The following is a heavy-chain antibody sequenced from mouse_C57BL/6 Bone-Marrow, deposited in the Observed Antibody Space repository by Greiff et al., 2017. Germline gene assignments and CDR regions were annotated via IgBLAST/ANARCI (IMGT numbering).Heavy chain of an antibody. CDR2: INPYNGGT. D-gene: IGHD1-1*01. CDR1: GYTFTDYY. Sequence: EVQLQQSGPVLVKPGASVKMSCKASGYTFTDYYMNWVKQSHGKSLEWIGVINPYNGGTSYNQKFKGKATLTVDKSSSTAYMELNSLTSEDSAVYYCARYGGFDFFAYWGQGTLVTVSA. J-gene: IGHJ3*01. CDR3: ARYGGFDFFAY. V-gene: IGHV1-19*01.